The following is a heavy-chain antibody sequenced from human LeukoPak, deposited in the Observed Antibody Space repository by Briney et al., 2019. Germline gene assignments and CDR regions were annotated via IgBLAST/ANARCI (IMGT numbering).Heavy chain of an antibody. J-gene: IGHJ4*02. D-gene: IGHD3/OR15-3a*01. Sequence: RPGGSLRLSCAASGFTFSSYSMNWVRQAPGKGLEWVSSISSSSSYIYYADSVKGRFTISRDNAKNSLYLQMNSLRAEDTAVYYCARDRGDFWTGYYTNYFDYWGQGTLVTVSS. CDR2: ISSSSSYI. CDR1: GFTFSSYS. CDR3: ARDRGDFWTGYYTNYFDY. V-gene: IGHV3-21*01.